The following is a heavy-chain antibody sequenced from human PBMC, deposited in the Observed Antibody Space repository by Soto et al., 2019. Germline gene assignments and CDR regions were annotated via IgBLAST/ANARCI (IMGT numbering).Heavy chain of an antibody. V-gene: IGHV3-30-3*01. CDR3: ARLYDSSGYYFPRDDY. J-gene: IGHJ4*02. D-gene: IGHD3-22*01. CDR2: ISYDGSNK. CDR1: GFTFSSYA. Sequence: QVQLVESGGGVVQPGRSLRLPCAASGFTFSSYAMHWVRQAPGKGLEWVAVISYDGSNKYYADSVKGRFTISRDNSKNTLYLQMNSLRAEDTAVYYCARLYDSSGYYFPRDDYWGQGTLVTVSS.